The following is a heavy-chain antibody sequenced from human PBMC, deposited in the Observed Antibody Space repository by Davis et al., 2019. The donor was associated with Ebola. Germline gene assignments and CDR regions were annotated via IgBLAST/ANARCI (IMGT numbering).Heavy chain of an antibody. D-gene: IGHD5-24*01. V-gene: IGHV5-51*01. Sequence: KVSCKVSGYIFTSHWIAWVRQKPGEGLEWVGSIYPADSGARYSPSFQGQVTISADRSVTTAYLQWSSLKASDTAMYYCARRSSRWLQREEDWYFDLWGRGTLVTVSS. CDR1: GYIFTSHW. CDR3: ARRSSRWLQREEDWYFDL. CDR2: IYPADSGA. J-gene: IGHJ2*01.